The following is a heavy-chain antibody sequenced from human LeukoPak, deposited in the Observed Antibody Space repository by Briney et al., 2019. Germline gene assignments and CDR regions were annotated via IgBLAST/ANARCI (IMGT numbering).Heavy chain of an antibody. V-gene: IGHV3-23*01. CDR3: AKQGSTYWYSGIDY. Sequence: GGSLRLSCAASGFTFSSYAMSWVRQAPGKGLEWVSVISGSGASTYSADSVKGRFTISRDYSKNTLHLRMNSLRAEDTAVYYCAKQGSTYWYSGIDYWGQGTLVTVSS. D-gene: IGHD1-26*01. CDR2: ISGSGAST. J-gene: IGHJ4*02. CDR1: GFTFSSYA.